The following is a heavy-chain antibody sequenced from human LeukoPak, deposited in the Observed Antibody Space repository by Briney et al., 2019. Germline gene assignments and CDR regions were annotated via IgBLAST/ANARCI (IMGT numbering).Heavy chain of an antibody. CDR1: GFTFSSYA. V-gene: IGHV3-23*01. J-gene: IGHJ4*02. CDR2: ISGSGGST. Sequence: GGSLRLSCAASGFTFSSYAMSWVRQAPGKGLEWVSAISGSGGSTYYADSVKGRFTISRDNSKNTLYLQMNSLRAEDTAVYYCARDTAGPDSPPLMIVPFDYWGQGTLVTVSS. CDR3: ARDTAGPDSPPLMIVPFDY. D-gene: IGHD3-22*01.